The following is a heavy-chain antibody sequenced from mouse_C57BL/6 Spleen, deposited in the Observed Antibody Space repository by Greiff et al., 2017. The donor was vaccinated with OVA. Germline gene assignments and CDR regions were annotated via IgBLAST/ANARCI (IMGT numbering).Heavy chain of an antibody. CDR1: GYTFTSYW. CDR3: ARRWDEDAMDY. V-gene: IGHV1-55*01. CDR2: IYPGSGST. Sequence: QVQLQQPGAELVKPGASVKMSCKASGYTFTSYWITWVKQRPGQGLEWIGDIYPGSGSTNYTEKFKSKATLTVDTSSSTAYMQLSSLTSEDSAVYYCARRWDEDAMDYWGQGTSVTVSS. D-gene: IGHD4-1*01. J-gene: IGHJ4*01.